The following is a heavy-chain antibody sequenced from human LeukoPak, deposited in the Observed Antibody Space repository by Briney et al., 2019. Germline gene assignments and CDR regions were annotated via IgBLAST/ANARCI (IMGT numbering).Heavy chain of an antibody. CDR3: AKDRGGGFDY. CDR2: ISYDGITE. Sequence: GGSLRLSCAASGFAFSSYAMHWVRQAPGKGLEWVAIISYDGITEDYSDSVKGRFSISRDNSKNTLYLQMNSLRAEDTAVYYCAKDRGGGFDYWGQGTLVTVSS. CDR1: GFAFSSYA. D-gene: IGHD3-10*01. V-gene: IGHV3-30*04. J-gene: IGHJ4*02.